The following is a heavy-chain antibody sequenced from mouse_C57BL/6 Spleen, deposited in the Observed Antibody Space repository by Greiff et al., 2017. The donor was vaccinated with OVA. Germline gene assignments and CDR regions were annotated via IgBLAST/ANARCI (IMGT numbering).Heavy chain of an antibody. CDR3: ARSDSSGYQYYFDY. D-gene: IGHD3-2*02. Sequence: VQLQQSGPELVKPGASVKISCKASGCSFTDYNMNWVKQSNGKSLEWIGVINPNYGTTSYNQKFKGKATLTVDQSSSTAYMQLNSLTSEDSAVYYCARSDSSGYQYYFDYWGQGTTLTVSS. CDR2: INPNYGTT. V-gene: IGHV1-39*01. J-gene: IGHJ2*01. CDR1: GCSFTDYN.